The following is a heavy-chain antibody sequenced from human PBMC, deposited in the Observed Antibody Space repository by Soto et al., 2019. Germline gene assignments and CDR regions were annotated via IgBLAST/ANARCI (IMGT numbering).Heavy chain of an antibody. D-gene: IGHD5-18*01. CDR1: GFTFSSYW. J-gene: IGHJ6*02. Sequence: GGSLRLSCAASGFTFSSYWMSWVRQAPGKGLEWVANIKQDGSEKYYVDSVKGRFTISRDNAKNSLYLQMNSLRAEDTAVYYCARDRRIQLWLPHNNYYYYGMDVWGQGTTVTVSS. CDR2: IKQDGSEK. V-gene: IGHV3-7*05. CDR3: ARDRRIQLWLPHNNYYYYGMDV.